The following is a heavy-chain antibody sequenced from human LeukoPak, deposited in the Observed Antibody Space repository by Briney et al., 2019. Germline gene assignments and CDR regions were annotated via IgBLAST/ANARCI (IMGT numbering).Heavy chain of an antibody. D-gene: IGHD3-22*01. V-gene: IGHV3-53*01. CDR2: IYSGGST. CDR1: GFTVSSNY. J-gene: IGHJ4*02. Sequence: GGSLRLSCAASGFTVSSNYMSWVRQAPGKGLEWVSVIYSGGSTYYADSVKGRFTISRDNSKNTLYLQMDSLRAEDTAVYYCATDLRYYDSSGYYSFDYWGQGTLVTVSS. CDR3: ATDLRYYDSSGYYSFDY.